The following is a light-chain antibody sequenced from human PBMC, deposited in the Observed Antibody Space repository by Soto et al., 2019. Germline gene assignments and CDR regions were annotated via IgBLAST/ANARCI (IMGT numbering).Light chain of an antibody. J-gene: IGLJ1*01. V-gene: IGLV1-40*01. Sequence: QSVLTQPPSVSGAPGQRVTISCTGSSSNIGAGYDVHWYQQLPGTAPKLLIYANSNRPSGVPDRFSASKSGTSASLAITGLQAEVEADYSCQSYDSSLTLRVFGTGTKLTVL. CDR3: QSYDSSLTLRV. CDR1: SSNIGAGYD. CDR2: ANS.